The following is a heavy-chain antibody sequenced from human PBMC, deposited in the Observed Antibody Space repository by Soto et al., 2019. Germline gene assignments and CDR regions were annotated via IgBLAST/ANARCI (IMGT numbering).Heavy chain of an antibody. Sequence: QVQLVQSGAEVKKPGSSVKVSCKASGGTFSSYAISWVRQAPGHGLEWMGGIIPIFGTANYAQKFQGRVTITADESTSTAYMELSSLRSEDTAVYYCARESYYDILTGYSHTYAFDIWGQGTMVTVSS. D-gene: IGHD3-9*01. CDR2: IIPIFGTA. CDR1: GGTFSSYA. J-gene: IGHJ3*02. V-gene: IGHV1-69*01. CDR3: ARESYYDILTGYSHTYAFDI.